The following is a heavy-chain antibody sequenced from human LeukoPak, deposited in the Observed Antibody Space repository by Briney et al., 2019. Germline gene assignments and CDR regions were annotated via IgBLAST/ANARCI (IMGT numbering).Heavy chain of an antibody. D-gene: IGHD3-22*01. CDR3: ARGKDDSTGHYDAFDI. J-gene: IGHJ3*02. V-gene: IGHV1-2*02. CDR2: INPKGGDT. Sequence: ASVKVSCKASGYRFSDNYVHWVRQAPGQGLEHMGWINPKGGDTHFSQRFKGRVTMTTDTSINTAYMEMRKLRSDDTAVYYCARGKDDSTGHYDAFDIWGHGTMVTVSS. CDR1: GYRFSDNY.